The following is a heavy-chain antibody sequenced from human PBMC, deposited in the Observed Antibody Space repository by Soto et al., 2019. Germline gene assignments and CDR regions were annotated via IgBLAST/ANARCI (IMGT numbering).Heavy chain of an antibody. CDR2: ISSSSSYI. CDR1: GFTFSSYS. J-gene: IGHJ4*02. D-gene: IGHD3-16*02. CDR3: ATAYDYVWGSYRYTLDY. Sequence: EVQLVESGGGLVKPGGSLRLSCAASGFTFSSYSMNWVRQAPGKGLEWVSSISSSSSYIYYADSVKGRFTISRDNAKNSLYLQMNSLRAEDTAVYYCATAYDYVWGSYRYTLDYWGQGTLVTVSS. V-gene: IGHV3-21*01.